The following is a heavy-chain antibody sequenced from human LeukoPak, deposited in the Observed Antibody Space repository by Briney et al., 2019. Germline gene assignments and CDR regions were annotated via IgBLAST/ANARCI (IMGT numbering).Heavy chain of an antibody. CDR1: GYTFTSYG. D-gene: IGHD2-2*01. J-gene: IGHJ5*02. CDR3: ATDLRGGWAAALSWFDP. CDR2: ISAYNGNT. Sequence: ASVKVSCKASGYTFTSYGISWVRQAPGQGLEWMGWISAYNGNTNYAQKLQGRVTMTTDTSTSTAYMELRSLRSDDTAVYYCATDLRGGWAAALSWFDPWGQGTLVAVSS. V-gene: IGHV1-18*01.